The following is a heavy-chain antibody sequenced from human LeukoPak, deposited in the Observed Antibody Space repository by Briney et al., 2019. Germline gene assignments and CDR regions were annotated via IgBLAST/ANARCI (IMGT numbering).Heavy chain of an antibody. CDR1: GGTFSSYA. Sequence: GASVKVSCKASGGTFSSYAINWVRQAPGQGLEWMGGIIPIFGTANYAQKFQGRVTITADESTSTAYMELSSLRSEDTAVYYCAGGGDSAARYYYYYGMDVWGQGTTVTVSS. V-gene: IGHV1-69*13. D-gene: IGHD2-21*02. CDR2: IIPIFGTA. CDR3: AGGGDSAARYYYYYGMDV. J-gene: IGHJ6*02.